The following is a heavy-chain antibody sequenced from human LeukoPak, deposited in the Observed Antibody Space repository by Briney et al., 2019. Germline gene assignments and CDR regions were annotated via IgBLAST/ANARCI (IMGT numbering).Heavy chain of an antibody. J-gene: IGHJ3*02. CDR3: ATLARYAFDI. Sequence: SGGSLRLSCAASGLTVSSKDMSWVRQAPGKGLEWVSVIYSGGSTYYADSVKGRFTISRDNSKNTLCLQMNSLRAEDTAVYYCATLARYAFDIWGQGTMVTVSS. CDR1: GLTVSSKD. D-gene: IGHD5-12*01. V-gene: IGHV3-53*01. CDR2: IYSGGST.